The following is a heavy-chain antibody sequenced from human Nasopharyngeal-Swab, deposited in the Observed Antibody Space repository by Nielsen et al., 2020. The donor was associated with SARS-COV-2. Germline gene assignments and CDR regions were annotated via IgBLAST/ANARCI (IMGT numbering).Heavy chain of an antibody. CDR3: ARAGILWGINAFDI. Sequence: SETLSLTCTVSGGSISSGDYYWSWIRRPPGKGLEWIGYIYYSGSTYYNPSLKSRVTISVDTSKNQFSLKLSSVTAADTAVYYCARAGILWGINAFDIWGQGTMVTVSS. V-gene: IGHV4-30-4*01. J-gene: IGHJ3*02. CDR2: IYYSGST. D-gene: IGHD2-21*01. CDR1: GGSISSGDYY.